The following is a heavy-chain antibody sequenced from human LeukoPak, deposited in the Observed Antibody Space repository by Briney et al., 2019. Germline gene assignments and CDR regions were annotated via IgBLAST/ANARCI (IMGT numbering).Heavy chain of an antibody. D-gene: IGHD3-10*01. CDR1: GGSISSYY. CDR2: IYTSGST. V-gene: IGHV4-4*07. CDR3: ARTGRFGELSQSIDY. Sequence: SETLSLTCTVSGGSISSYYWSWIRQPAGKGLEWIGRIYTSGSTNYNPSLKSRVTMSVDTSKNQFSLKLSSVTAADTAVYYCARTGRFGELSQSIDYWGQGTLVTVSS. J-gene: IGHJ4*02.